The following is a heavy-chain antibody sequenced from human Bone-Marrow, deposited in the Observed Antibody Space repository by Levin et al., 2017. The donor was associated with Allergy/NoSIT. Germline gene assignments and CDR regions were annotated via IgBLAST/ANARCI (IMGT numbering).Heavy chain of an antibody. V-gene: IGHV1-2*06. CDR3: ARGTRVEMLTTTRAEYYQH. D-gene: IGHD4-17*01. CDR2: INPHSGGT. J-gene: IGHJ1*01. CDR1: GYIFTGYY. Sequence: GESLKISCKASGYIFTGYYIHWVRQAPGQGLEWMGRINPHSGGTDSAQKFQGRVTVTRDRSINTAYMELSRLKSDDTALYYCARGTRVEMLTTTRAEYYQHWGQGTPVTVSS.